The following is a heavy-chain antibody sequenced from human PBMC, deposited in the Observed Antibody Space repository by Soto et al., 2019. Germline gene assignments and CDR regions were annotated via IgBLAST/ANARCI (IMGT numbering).Heavy chain of an antibody. CDR3: AREVVGNTWPGIFDS. V-gene: IGHV4-39*07. CDR1: GGSVSSDSYN. J-gene: IGHJ4*02. CDR2: IYYSGST. Sequence: SETLSLTCTVSGGSVSSDSYNWDWIRQPPGKGLEWIGTIYYSGSTDYNPSLKSRVTISLDASNSQFSLTMSSVTAADTGVYYCAREVVGNTWPGIFDSWGRGTLVTVSS.